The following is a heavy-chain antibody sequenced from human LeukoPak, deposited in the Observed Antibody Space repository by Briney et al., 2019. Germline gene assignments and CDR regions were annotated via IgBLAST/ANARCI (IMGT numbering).Heavy chain of an antibody. D-gene: IGHD5-12*01. V-gene: IGHV3-53*01. CDR3: ARDDSGSSGYDSLNY. Sequence: GGSLGLSCAASGFTVSSNYMSWVRQAPGKGLEWVSVIYSGGSTYYADSVKGRFTISRDNSKNTLYLQMNSLRAEDTAVYYCARDDSGSSGYDSLNYWGQGTLVTVSS. CDR1: GFTVSSNY. CDR2: IYSGGST. J-gene: IGHJ4*02.